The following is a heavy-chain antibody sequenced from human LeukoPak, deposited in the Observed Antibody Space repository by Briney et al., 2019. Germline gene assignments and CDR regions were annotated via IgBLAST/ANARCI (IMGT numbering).Heavy chain of an antibody. CDR3: ARVWGRYCSGGSCYGLRWFDP. V-gene: IGHV4-34*01. J-gene: IGHJ5*02. Sequence: PSDTLSLTCAVYGGSFSGYYWSWIRQPPGKGLEWIGEIKHGGSTNYNPSLKSRVTISVDTSKNQFSLKLSSVTAADTAVYYCARVWGRYCSGGSCYGLRWFDPWGQGTLVTVSS. CDR1: GGSFSGYY. CDR2: IKHGGST. D-gene: IGHD2-15*01.